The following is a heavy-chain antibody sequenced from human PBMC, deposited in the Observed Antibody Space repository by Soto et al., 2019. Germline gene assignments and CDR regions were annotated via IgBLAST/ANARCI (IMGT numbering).Heavy chain of an antibody. CDR1: GFTFSDYT. Sequence: QVQLLESGGGVVQPGRSLRLSCAASGFTFSDYTMHWVGQAPGKELEWVALMSSDGGNTHYTDSVKGRFTISRDNSKNTLYLQMDSLRPEDTTVYYCARDYGDGYYYFDLWGQGTLVTVSS. V-gene: IGHV3-30-3*01. CDR3: ARDYGDGYYYFDL. CDR2: MSSDGGNT. J-gene: IGHJ4*02. D-gene: IGHD5-12*01.